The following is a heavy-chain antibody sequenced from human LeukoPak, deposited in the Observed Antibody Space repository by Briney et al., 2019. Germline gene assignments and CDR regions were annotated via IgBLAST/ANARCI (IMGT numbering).Heavy chain of an antibody. CDR2: ISGRGGST. D-gene: IGHD3-22*01. J-gene: IGHJ4*02. Sequence: GGSLRLSCAASGFTFSSYSMTWVRLAPGKGLEWVSAISGRGGSTYYADSVKGRFTISRDNSMNTLYLQMNSLRAEDTAVYYCAKDREYYYGSNGYYRFDYWGQGTLATVSS. V-gene: IGHV3-23*01. CDR3: AKDREYYYGSNGYYRFDY. CDR1: GFTFSSYS.